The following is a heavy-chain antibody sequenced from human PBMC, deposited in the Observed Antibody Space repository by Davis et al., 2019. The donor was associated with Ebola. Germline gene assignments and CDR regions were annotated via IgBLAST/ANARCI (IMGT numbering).Heavy chain of an antibody. CDR2: ISSSSSYI. Sequence: PGGSLRLSCAASGFTFSSYWMSWVRQAPGKGLEWVSSISSSSSYIYYADSVKGRFTISRDNAKNSLYLQMNSLRAEDTAVYYCARDGLVLWFDPWGQGTLVTVSS. CDR1: GFTFSSYW. CDR3: ARDGLVLWFDP. J-gene: IGHJ5*02. V-gene: IGHV3-21*01. D-gene: IGHD6-6*01.